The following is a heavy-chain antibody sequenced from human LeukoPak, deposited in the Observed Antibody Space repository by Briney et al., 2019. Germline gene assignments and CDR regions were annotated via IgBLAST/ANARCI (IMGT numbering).Heavy chain of an antibody. D-gene: IGHD4-17*01. Sequence: PGGSLRLSCAASGFTFDDYAMHWVRQAPGKGLEWVSGISWNSGSIGYADSVKGRFTISRDNAKNSLYLQMNSLRAEDTALYYCAKDLGFTVTRWDAFDIWGQGTMVTVSS. CDR2: ISWNSGSI. V-gene: IGHV3-9*01. CDR1: GFTFDDYA. CDR3: AKDLGFTVTRWDAFDI. J-gene: IGHJ3*02.